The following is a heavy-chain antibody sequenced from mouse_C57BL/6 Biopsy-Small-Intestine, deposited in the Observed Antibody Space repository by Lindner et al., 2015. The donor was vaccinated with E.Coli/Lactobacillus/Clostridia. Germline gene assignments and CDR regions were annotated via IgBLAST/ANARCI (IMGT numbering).Heavy chain of an antibody. CDR3: ARGDYDWFAY. CDR2: IYPGSGNT. J-gene: IGHJ3*01. V-gene: IGHV1-66*01. CDR1: GYSFTSYY. Sequence: VQLQESGPELVKPGASVKISCKASGYSFTSYYIHWVKQRPGQGLEWIGWIYPGSGNTKYNENFKGKATLTADTSSNTAYMQLNSLTSEDSAVYYCARGDYDWFAYWGQGTLVTVSA. D-gene: IGHD2-4*01.